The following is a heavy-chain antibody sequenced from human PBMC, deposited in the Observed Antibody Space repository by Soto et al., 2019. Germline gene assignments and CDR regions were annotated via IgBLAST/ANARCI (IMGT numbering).Heavy chain of an antibody. CDR1: GGSISSYF. CDR2: VYYTGTT. Sequence: ETLSLTCTVSGGSISSYFYIWVRQPPGKGLEWIGSVYYTGTTDYNPSLKSRVTISVDTSKTQFSLNLRSVTAADTAVYYCARDLAAVPRAFDYWGRGTLVTVSS. D-gene: IGHD6-13*01. V-gene: IGHV4-59*01. CDR3: ARDLAAVPRAFDY. J-gene: IGHJ4*02.